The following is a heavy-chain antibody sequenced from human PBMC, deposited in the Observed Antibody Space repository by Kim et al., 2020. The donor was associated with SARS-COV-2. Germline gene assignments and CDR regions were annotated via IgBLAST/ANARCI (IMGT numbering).Heavy chain of an antibody. Sequence: NPPLKSRVTLSVDTSKNQFSLKLSSVTATDTAVYYCARDYDFWSGYWGYWGQGTLVTVSS. V-gene: IGHV4-39*01. CDR3: ARDYDFWSGYWGY. D-gene: IGHD3-3*01. J-gene: IGHJ4*02.